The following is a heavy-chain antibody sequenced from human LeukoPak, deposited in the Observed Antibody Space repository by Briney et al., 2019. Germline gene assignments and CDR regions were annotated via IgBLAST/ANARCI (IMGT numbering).Heavy chain of an antibody. CDR3: ARRLDGYSSSWYPDWFDP. CDR1: GGSISSSSYY. CDR2: IYYSGST. D-gene: IGHD6-13*01. V-gene: IGHV4-39*07. Sequence: SETLSLTCTVSGGSISSSSYYWGWIRQPPGRGLEWIGSIYYSGSTNYNPSLKSRVIISVDTSKNQFSLKLSSVTAADTAVYYCARRLDGYSSSWYPDWFDPWGQGTLVTVSS. J-gene: IGHJ5*02.